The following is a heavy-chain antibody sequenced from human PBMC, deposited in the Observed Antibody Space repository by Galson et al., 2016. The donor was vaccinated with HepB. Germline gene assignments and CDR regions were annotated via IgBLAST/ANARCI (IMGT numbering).Heavy chain of an antibody. D-gene: IGHD6-19*01. V-gene: IGHV1-2*02. CDR3: ARAGYTSGWAYFDY. Sequence: SGKASGYTFIGYFFPWLRQSPGQGLEWMGWIHPNSGDTLVAQKFQGRVTMTRDTSITTGYMELSSLRSDDTAVYYCARAGYTSGWAYFDYWGQGTLVTVSS. J-gene: IGHJ4*02. CDR1: GYTFIGYF. CDR2: IHPNSGDT.